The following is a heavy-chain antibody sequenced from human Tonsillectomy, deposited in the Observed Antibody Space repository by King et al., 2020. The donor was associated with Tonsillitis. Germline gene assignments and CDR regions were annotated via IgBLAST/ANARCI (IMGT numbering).Heavy chain of an antibody. CDR2: IYPGDSDT. CDR3: ARLQLGKRINSKRSAFDI. D-gene: IGHD1-20*01. Sequence: QLVQSGAEVKKPGESLKISCKGSGYSFTSYWIGWVRQMPGKGLEWMGIIYPGDSDTRYSPSFQGQVTISADKSISTAYLQWSSLKASDTAMYYCARLQLGKRINSKRSAFDIWGQGTMVTVSS. CDR1: GYSFTSYW. V-gene: IGHV5-51*01. J-gene: IGHJ3*02.